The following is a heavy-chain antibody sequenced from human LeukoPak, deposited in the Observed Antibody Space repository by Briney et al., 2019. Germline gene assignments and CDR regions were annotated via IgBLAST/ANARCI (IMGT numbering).Heavy chain of an antibody. CDR3: ARPHKVGATSGLDY. Sequence: SETLSLTCAVYGGSFSGYYWSWIRQPPGKGLEWIGEINHSGSTNYNPSLKSRVTISVDTSKNQFSLKLSSVTAADTAVYYCARPHKVGATSGLDYWGQGTLVTVSS. CDR2: INHSGST. D-gene: IGHD1-26*01. J-gene: IGHJ4*02. V-gene: IGHV4-34*01. CDR1: GGSFSGYY.